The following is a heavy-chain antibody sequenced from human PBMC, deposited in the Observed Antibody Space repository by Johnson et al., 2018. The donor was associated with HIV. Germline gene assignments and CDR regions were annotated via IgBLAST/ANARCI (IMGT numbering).Heavy chain of an antibody. Sequence: VQLVESGGGLAQPGGSLRLSCAASGITVSSNYMSWVRQAPGKGLEWVSVIYSGGSTYYADPVKGIFTISRDNSKNTLYLQMNSLRAEDTAVYFCARAINNAIEIWGQGALGTDSS. J-gene: IGHJ3*02. CDR2: IYSGGST. V-gene: IGHV3-66*01. CDR3: ARAINNAIEI. CDR1: GITVSSNY.